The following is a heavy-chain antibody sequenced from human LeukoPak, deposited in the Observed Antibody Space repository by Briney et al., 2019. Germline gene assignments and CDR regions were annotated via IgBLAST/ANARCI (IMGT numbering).Heavy chain of an antibody. J-gene: IGHJ4*02. CDR1: GGTFSSYA. Sequence: GASVKVSCKASGGTFSSYAISWVRQAPGQGLEWMGGIIPIFGTANYAQKFQGRVTITADESTSTAYMELSSLRSEDTAVYYCARERSGGLRLYYFDYWGQGTLVTVSS. CDR3: ARERSGGLRLYYFDY. CDR2: IIPIFGTA. V-gene: IGHV1-69*13. D-gene: IGHD5-12*01.